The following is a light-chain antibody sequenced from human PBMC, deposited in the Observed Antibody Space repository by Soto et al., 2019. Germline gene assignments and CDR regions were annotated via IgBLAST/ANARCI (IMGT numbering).Light chain of an antibody. V-gene: IGLV2-14*01. Sequence: QSALTQPASVSGSPGQSITISCTGTSSDVGGYNYVSWYQQHPGKAPKLMIYDVSNRPSGFSNRFSGSKSGNTASLTISGLRAEDEADYYCSSYTGSSTLVFGTGTKLTVL. CDR1: SSDVGGYNY. J-gene: IGLJ1*01. CDR2: DVS. CDR3: SSYTGSSTLV.